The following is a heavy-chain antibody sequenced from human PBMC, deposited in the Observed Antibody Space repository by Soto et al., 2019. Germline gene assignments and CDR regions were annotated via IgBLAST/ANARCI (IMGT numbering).Heavy chain of an antibody. V-gene: IGHV1-69*13. Sequence: ASVKVSCKASGGTFSSYAISWVRQAPGQGLEWMGGIIPIFGTANYAQKFQGRVTITADESTSTAYMELSSLRSEDTAVYYCASLSITIFGVVTRGMDVWGQGTTVTVSS. J-gene: IGHJ6*02. CDR3: ASLSITIFGVVTRGMDV. CDR1: GGTFSSYA. CDR2: IIPIFGTA. D-gene: IGHD3-3*01.